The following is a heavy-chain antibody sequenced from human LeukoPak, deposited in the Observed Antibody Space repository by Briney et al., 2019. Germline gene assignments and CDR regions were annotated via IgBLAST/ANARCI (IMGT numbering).Heavy chain of an antibody. V-gene: IGHV1-69*04. Sequence: SVKVSCKASGGIFSSYTISWVRQAPGQGLEWMGRIIPLLGIANYAQKFQGRVTIIADKSTSTAYMELSSLRSEDTAVYYCARDDADSAYADGDYWGQGTPVTVSS. CDR1: GGIFSSYT. D-gene: IGHD5-12*01. J-gene: IGHJ4*02. CDR3: ARDDADSAYADGDY. CDR2: IIPLLGIA.